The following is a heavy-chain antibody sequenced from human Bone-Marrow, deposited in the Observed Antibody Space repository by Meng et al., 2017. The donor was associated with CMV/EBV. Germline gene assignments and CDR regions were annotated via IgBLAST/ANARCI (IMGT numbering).Heavy chain of an antibody. J-gene: IGHJ4*02. CDR2: IIPIFGTA. CDR1: GGTFSSYA. Sequence: CKASGGTFSSYAISWVRQAPGQVLEWMGGIIPIFGTANYAQKFQGRVTITADESTSTAYMELSSLRSEDTAVYYCARDEPTTVADFDYWGQGTLVTVSS. CDR3: ARDEPTTVADFDY. D-gene: IGHD4-11*01. V-gene: IGHV1-69*01.